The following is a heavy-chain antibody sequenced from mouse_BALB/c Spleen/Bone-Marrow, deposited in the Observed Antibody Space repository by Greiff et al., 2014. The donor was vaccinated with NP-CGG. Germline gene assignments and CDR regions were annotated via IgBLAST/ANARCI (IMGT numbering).Heavy chain of an antibody. V-gene: IGHV1-54*01. Sequence: VKLQESGAELVRPGTAVNVSCKASGYAFTNYLTEWVKQRPGQGLEWIGVINPGSGGANYNEKFKGKATLTADKSSSTAYMQLSSLTSDDSAVYFCARFGRYYFGYWGQGTTLTVPS. CDR3: ARFGRYYFGY. CDR1: GYAFTNYL. CDR2: INPGSGGA. J-gene: IGHJ2*01.